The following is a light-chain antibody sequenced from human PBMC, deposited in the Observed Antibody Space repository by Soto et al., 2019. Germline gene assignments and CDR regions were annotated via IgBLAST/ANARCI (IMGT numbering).Light chain of an antibody. CDR1: SGHSSYI. Sequence: QSVLTQSPSASASLGSSVKLTCTLSSGHSSYIIAWHQQQPGKAPRFLMKVEGSGSFNKGSGVPDRFSGYRSGADSYLTISNLQFEDEADYYCETWDNNSWVFGGGTKLTVL. V-gene: IGLV4-60*02. CDR3: ETWDNNSWV. CDR2: VEGSGSF. J-gene: IGLJ3*02.